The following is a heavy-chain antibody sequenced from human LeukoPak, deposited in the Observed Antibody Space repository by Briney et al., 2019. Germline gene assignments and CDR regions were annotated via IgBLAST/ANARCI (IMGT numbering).Heavy chain of an antibody. CDR2: ISWNSGSI. D-gene: IGHD6-13*01. CDR3: AKDIGGGSWTPFDY. V-gene: IGHV3-9*01. CDR1: GFTFDDYA. Sequence: GGSLRLSCAASGFTFDDYAMHWVRQAPGKGLEWVSGISWNSGSIGYADSVKGRFTISRDNAKNSLYLQMNSLRAEDTALYYCAKDIGGGSWTPFDYRGQGTLVTVSS. J-gene: IGHJ4*02.